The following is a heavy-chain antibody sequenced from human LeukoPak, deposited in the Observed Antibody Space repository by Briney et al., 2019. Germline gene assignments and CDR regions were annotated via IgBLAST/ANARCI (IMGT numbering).Heavy chain of an antibody. CDR3: ARARYYYDSSGYYLYYGMDV. CDR1: GYSFTSYW. Sequence: GESLKISCKGSGYSFTSYWIGWVRQMPGKGLECMGIIYPGDSDTRYSPSFQGQVTISADKSISTAYLQWSSLKASDTAMYYCARARYYYDSSGYYLYYGMDVWGQGTTVTVSS. V-gene: IGHV5-51*06. D-gene: IGHD3-22*01. J-gene: IGHJ6*02. CDR2: IYPGDSDT.